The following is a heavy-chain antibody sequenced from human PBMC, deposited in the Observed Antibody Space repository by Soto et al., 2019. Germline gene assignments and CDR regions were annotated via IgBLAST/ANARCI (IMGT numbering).Heavy chain of an antibody. CDR2: VIPMFGIP. CDR1: GGTLTKHA. CDR3: ARGGTSGWLKGAYDV. V-gene: IGHV1-69*01. D-gene: IGHD6-19*01. J-gene: IGHJ3*01. Sequence: QVQLVQSGAEVKKPGSSVRVSCRASGGTLTKHAITWVRRAPGLVLEWLGGVIPMFGIPNYPQKFQGRVTITADDSTNTSHMELNSLTSDDTAVYDCARGGTSGWLKGAYDVWGQGTMVTVSS.